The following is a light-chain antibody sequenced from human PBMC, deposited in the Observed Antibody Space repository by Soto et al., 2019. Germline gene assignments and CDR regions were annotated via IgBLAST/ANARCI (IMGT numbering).Light chain of an antibody. J-gene: IGLJ2*01. CDR3: SSYGGSNNVV. CDR2: EVS. CDR1: SSDVGGYNY. Sequence: QSALTQPASVSGSPGQSITISCTGTSSDVGGYNYVSWYQHHPGKAPKLMIYEVSNRPSGVSYRFSGSKSGNTASLTISGLQAEDEADYYCSSYGGSNNVVFGGGTKLTVL. V-gene: IGLV2-14*01.